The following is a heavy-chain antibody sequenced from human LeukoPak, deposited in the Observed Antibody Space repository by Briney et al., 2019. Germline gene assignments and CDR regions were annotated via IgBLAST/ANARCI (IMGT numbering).Heavy chain of an antibody. CDR1: GFTFRNYG. CDR2: ISYDGSNK. Sequence: PGGSLRLSCAASGFTFRNYGMHWVRQAPGKGLEWVAVISYDGSNKYYADSVKGRFTISRDNSKNTLYLQMNSLRAEDTAVYYCASLPAAAGTFDLWGVFPHWFDPWGQGTLVTVSS. J-gene: IGHJ5*02. V-gene: IGHV3-30*03. D-gene: IGHD6-13*01. CDR3: ASLPAAAGTFDLWGVFPHWFDP.